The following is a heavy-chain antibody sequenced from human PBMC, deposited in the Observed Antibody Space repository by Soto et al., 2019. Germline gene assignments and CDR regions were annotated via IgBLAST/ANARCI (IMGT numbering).Heavy chain of an antibody. D-gene: IGHD2-2*01. CDR1: GGSISSSSYY. J-gene: IGHJ4*02. CDR2: IYYSGST. V-gene: IGHV4-39*01. CDR3: ARHDEDIVVVPAAMSVYFDY. Sequence: TLSLTCTVSGGSISSSSYYWGWIRQPPGKGLEWIGSIYYSGSTYYNPSLKSRVTISVDTSKNQFSLKLSSVTAADTAVYYCARHDEDIVVVPAAMSVYFDYWGQGTLVTVSS.